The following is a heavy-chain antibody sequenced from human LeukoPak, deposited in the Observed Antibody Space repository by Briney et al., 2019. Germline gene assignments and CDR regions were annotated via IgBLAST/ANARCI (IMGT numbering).Heavy chain of an antibody. CDR1: GGSISGYY. D-gene: IGHD3-3*02. J-gene: IGHJ4*02. V-gene: IGHV4-59*12. CDR3: ARSHFWSGYEDYYFDY. CDR2: IYYSGST. Sequence: KASETLSLTCTVSGGSISGYYWSWIRQPPGKGLEWIGHIYYSGSTNFNTSLKNRVSISVDTSKKQFSLKLSSMTAADTAVYYCARSHFWSGYEDYYFDYWGQGTLVTVSS.